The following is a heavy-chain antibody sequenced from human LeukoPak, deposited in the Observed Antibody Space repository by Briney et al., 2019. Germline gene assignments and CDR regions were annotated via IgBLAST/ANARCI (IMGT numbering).Heavy chain of an antibody. Sequence: GGSLRLSCAASGFTFSNYAMNWVRQAPGKGLEWVSGISGGGEGIFYADSVKGRFTISRDISKSTLFLQMNSLRVEDTAVYYCAKATGSYPSNPFDYWGQGTLVTVSS. CDR1: GFTFSNYA. V-gene: IGHV3-23*01. CDR3: AKATGSYPSNPFDY. J-gene: IGHJ4*02. D-gene: IGHD1-26*01. CDR2: ISGGGEGI.